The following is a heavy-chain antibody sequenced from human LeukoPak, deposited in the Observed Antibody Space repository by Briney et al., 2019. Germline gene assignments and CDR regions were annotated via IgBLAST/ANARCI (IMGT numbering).Heavy chain of an antibody. D-gene: IGHD6-19*01. CDR3: AKGTYSSGWSIDY. V-gene: IGHV3-33*06. CDR1: GFIFSSYG. Sequence: GGSLRLSCAASGFIFSSYGMHWVRQAPGKGLEWVSVIWYDGSNKYYADSVKGRFTISRDNSKNTLYLQMNSLRAEDTAVYYCAKGTYSSGWSIDYWGQGTLVTVSS. J-gene: IGHJ4*02. CDR2: IWYDGSNK.